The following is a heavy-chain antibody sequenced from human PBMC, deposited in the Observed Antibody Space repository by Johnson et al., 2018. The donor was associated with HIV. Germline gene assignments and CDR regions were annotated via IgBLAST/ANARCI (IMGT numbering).Heavy chain of an antibody. Sequence: QVQLVESGGGLVKPGGSLRLSCAASGFTFSDYYMSWIRQAPGKGLEWVSAISGSGSIIYYTDSVKGRFTISRDNAKNSLYLHMNSLRGEDTAVYYCAKSPLGRLREGAFDIWGQGTMVTVSS. V-gene: IGHV3-11*04. CDR3: AKSPLGRLREGAFDI. CDR2: ISGSGSII. CDR1: GFTFSDYY. J-gene: IGHJ3*02. D-gene: IGHD7-27*01.